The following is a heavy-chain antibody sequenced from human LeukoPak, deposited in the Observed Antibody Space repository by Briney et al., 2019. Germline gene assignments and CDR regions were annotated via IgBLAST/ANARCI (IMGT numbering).Heavy chain of an antibody. CDR2: IIPIFGTA. CDR1: GGTFSSYA. Sequence: GASVKVSCKASGGTFSSYAISWVRQAPGQGLEWMGGIIPIFGTANYAQKFQGRVTITADESTSTAYMELSSLRSEDTAVYYCANVEMATLRAFDIWGQGTMVTVSS. CDR3: ANVEMATLRAFDI. J-gene: IGHJ3*02. V-gene: IGHV1-69*13. D-gene: IGHD5-24*01.